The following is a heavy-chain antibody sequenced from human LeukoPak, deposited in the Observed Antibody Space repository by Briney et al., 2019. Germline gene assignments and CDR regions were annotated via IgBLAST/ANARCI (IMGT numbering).Heavy chain of an antibody. Sequence: PGRSLRLSCAASGFTFSSYGMHWVRQAPGKGLEWVAVISYDGSNKYYADSVKGRFTISRDNSKNTLYLQMNSLRAEDTAVYYCAKSSVGYCSSTSCYYYYMDVWGKGTTVTVSS. CDR3: AKSSVGYCSSTSCYYYYMDV. J-gene: IGHJ6*03. CDR1: GFTFSSYG. V-gene: IGHV3-30*18. D-gene: IGHD2-2*01. CDR2: ISYDGSNK.